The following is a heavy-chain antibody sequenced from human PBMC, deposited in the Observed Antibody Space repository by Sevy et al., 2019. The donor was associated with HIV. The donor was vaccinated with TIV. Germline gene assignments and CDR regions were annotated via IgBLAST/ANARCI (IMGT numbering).Heavy chain of an antibody. CDR2: ISYDGSNK. J-gene: IGHJ5*02. Sequence: GGSLRLSCAASGFTFSSYAIHWVRQAPGKGLEWVAFISYDGSNKYYADSVKGRFTISRDNSKKTLYLQMNSLRAEDTAVYYCARDQRDYAGNLRTGWFDPWGQGTLVTVSS. CDR1: GFTFSSYA. V-gene: IGHV3-30-3*01. CDR3: ARDQRDYAGNLRTGWFDP. D-gene: IGHD4-17*01.